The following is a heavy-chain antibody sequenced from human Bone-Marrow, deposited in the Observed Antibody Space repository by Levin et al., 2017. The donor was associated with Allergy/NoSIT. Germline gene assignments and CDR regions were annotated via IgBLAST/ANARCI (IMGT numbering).Heavy chain of an antibody. V-gene: IGHV3-21*01. CDR3: AKDRTYGILWNYGMDV. CDR1: GFNFSTYN. D-gene: IGHD4-17*01. CDR2: ITRRSDYM. Sequence: GESLKISCAASGFNFSTYNMNWVRQTPGKGLEWVSSITRRSDYMYYADSVKGRFIISRDNAKNSLFLQMNSLRVDDTTVYYCAKDRTYGILWNYGMDVWGQGTTVTVSS. J-gene: IGHJ6*02.